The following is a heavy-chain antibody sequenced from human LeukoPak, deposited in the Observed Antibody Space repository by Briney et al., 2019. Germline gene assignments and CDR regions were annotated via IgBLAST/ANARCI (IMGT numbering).Heavy chain of an antibody. V-gene: IGHV3-74*01. J-gene: IGHJ6*04. CDR2: INSYGSST. Sequence: GGSLRLSCAASGFTFSSYWMHWVRQAPGKGLGWVSRINSYGSSTSYADSVKGRFTISRDNAKNTLYLQMNSLRAEDTAVYYCARSITMVRGVNFYYYGMDVWGKGTTVTVSS. D-gene: IGHD3-10*01. CDR3: ARSITMVRGVNFYYYGMDV. CDR1: GFTFSSYW.